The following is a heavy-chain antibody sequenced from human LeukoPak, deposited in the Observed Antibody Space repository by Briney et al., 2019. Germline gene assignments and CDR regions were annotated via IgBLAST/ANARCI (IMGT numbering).Heavy chain of an antibody. V-gene: IGHV1-8*01. D-gene: IGHD3-3*01. CDR3: ARGLGISGVGY. CDR2: MNPNSGNT. Sequence: ASVKVSCKASGGTFSSYAIAWVRQATGQGLEWMGWMNPNSGNTGYAQKFQGRVTVTRNTSISTAYMELSSLRSEDTAVYYCARGLGISGVGYWGQGTLATVSS. CDR1: GGTFSSYA. J-gene: IGHJ4*02.